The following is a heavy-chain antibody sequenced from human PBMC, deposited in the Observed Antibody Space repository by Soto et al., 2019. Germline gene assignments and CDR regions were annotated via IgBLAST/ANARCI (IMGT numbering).Heavy chain of an antibody. Sequence: SETLSLTCTVSGGSISSYYWSWIRQPPGKGLEWIGYIYYSGSTNYNPSLKSRVTISVDTSKNQFSLKLSSVTAADTAVYYCAKRSSSNWIDPWGKGTTVTVSS. CDR1: GGSISSYY. J-gene: IGHJ6*04. CDR3: AKRSSSNWIDP. D-gene: IGHD1-20*01. CDR2: IYYSGST. V-gene: IGHV4-59*01.